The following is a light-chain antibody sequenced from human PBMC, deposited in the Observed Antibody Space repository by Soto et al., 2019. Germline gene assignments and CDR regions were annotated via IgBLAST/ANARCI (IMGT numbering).Light chain of an antibody. CDR1: QPISSF. CDR2: TAS. CDR3: QNYNLALPT. Sequence: DIQMTQSPSSLPASLGDRVTISCRASQPISSFLAWYQQRPGEVPRLLIHTASVLQSGVPSRFSGSGSGTDFTLTISSLQPEDVATYYCQNYNLALPTFGQGTRLEIK. V-gene: IGKV1-27*01. J-gene: IGKJ5*01.